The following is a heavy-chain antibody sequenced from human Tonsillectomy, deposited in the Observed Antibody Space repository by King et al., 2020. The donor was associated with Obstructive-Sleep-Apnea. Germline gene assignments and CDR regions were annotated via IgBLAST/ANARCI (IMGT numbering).Heavy chain of an antibody. Sequence: VQLVESGGGLVQPGGSLRLSCAASGFTFSSYAMSWVRQAPGKGLEWVSAISGSGGSTYYADSVKGRFTISRDNSKNTLYLQMNSLRAEDTAVYYCAKDLLGYYGSGSYKDYWGQGTLVTVSS. CDR3: AKDLLGYYGSGSYKDY. CDR2: ISGSGGST. J-gene: IGHJ4*02. CDR1: GFTFSSYA. D-gene: IGHD3-10*01. V-gene: IGHV3-23*04.